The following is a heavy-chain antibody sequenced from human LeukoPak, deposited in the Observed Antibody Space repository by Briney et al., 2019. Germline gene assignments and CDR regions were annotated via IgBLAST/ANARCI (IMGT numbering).Heavy chain of an antibody. CDR2: IKQDGSEK. Sequence: SGGSLRLSCAASGFTFSSYWMSWVRQAPGKGLEWVANIKQDGSEKYYVDSVKGRFTISRDNANNSLYLQMNSLRAEDTAVYYCAREKGGNYDILTGYYNYYYYMDVWGKGTTVTVSS. CDR1: GFTFSSYW. V-gene: IGHV3-7*01. J-gene: IGHJ6*03. CDR3: AREKGGNYDILTGYYNYYYYMDV. D-gene: IGHD3-9*01.